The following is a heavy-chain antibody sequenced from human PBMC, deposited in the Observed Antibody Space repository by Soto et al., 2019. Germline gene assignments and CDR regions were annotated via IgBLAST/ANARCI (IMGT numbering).Heavy chain of an antibody. CDR3: AKTSGAKYYSSWFDH. V-gene: IGHV3-30*18. D-gene: IGHD2-21*01. CDR2: MSSDGTNK. J-gene: IGHJ5*02. Sequence: QVQLVDSGGGVVQPGTSLRLSCAASGFTFSSYAVHCVRQAPDEGLACVAAMSSDGTNKYYADSVKGRFTISWDNSKNTLYLQIHSLRAKATAVYYCAKTSGAKYYSSWFDHWGQGTLVTVSS. CDR1: GFTFSSYA.